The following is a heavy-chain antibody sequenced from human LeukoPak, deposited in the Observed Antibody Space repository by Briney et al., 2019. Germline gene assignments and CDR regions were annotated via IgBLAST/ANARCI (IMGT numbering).Heavy chain of an antibody. D-gene: IGHD6-19*01. J-gene: IGHJ4*02. Sequence: KPGGSLRLSCAASGFTFSSYSMNRVRQAPGKGLEWVSSISSSSSNIYYADSVKGRFTISRDNAKKSLYLQMNRLRAEETAVYYCARDLGAVAGTDDYWGQGTLVTVSS. CDR2: ISSSSSNI. V-gene: IGHV3-21*01. CDR1: GFTFSSYS. CDR3: ARDLGAVAGTDDY.